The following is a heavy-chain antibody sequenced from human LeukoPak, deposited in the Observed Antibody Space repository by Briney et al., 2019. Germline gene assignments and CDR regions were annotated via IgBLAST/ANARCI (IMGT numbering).Heavy chain of an antibody. CDR1: GGSISSYY. CDR2: IYYSGST. CDR3: ARVKGYSSGYLNWFDP. D-gene: IGHD6-19*01. Sequence: PSETLSLTCTVSGGSISSYYWSWIRQPPGKGLEWIGYIYYSGSTNYNPSLKSRVTMSVDTSKNQFPLKLSSVTAADTAVYYCARVKGYSSGYLNWFDPWGQGTLVTVSS. J-gene: IGHJ5*02. V-gene: IGHV4-59*12.